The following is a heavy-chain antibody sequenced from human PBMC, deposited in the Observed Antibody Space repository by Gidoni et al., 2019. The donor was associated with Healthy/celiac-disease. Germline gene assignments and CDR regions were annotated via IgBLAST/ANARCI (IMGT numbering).Heavy chain of an antibody. D-gene: IGHD6-13*01. CDR3: ARARGWEIAAAGTNDAFDI. Sequence: QVQLVESGGGVVQPGRSRRLSCAASGFPFRCYAMHWVRQAPGKGLEWVAVISYDGSNKYYADSVKGRFTISRDNSKNTLYLQMNSLRAEDTAVYYCARARGWEIAAAGTNDAFDIWGQGTMVTVSS. V-gene: IGHV3-30-3*01. J-gene: IGHJ3*02. CDR1: GFPFRCYA. CDR2: ISYDGSNK.